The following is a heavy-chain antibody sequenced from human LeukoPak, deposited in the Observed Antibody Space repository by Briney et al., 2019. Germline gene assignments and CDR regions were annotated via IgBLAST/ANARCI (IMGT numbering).Heavy chain of an antibody. CDR3: ASSRSKGLGELSLGY. Sequence: GGSLRLSCTTSAFIFQTYGLYWVRRAPGKGLEWVAAIWYDGTNKYYADSVKGRFTISRDNSKNTLYLEMNSLRAEDTAVYYCASSRSKGLGELSLGYWGQGTLVTVSS. CDR2: IWYDGTNK. D-gene: IGHD3-16*02. V-gene: IGHV3-30*19. CDR1: AFIFQTYG. J-gene: IGHJ4*02.